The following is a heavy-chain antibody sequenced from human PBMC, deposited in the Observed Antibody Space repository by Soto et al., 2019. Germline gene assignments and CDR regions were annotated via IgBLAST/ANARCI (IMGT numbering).Heavy chain of an antibody. D-gene: IGHD3-22*01. CDR1: GGSISSYY. CDR2: IYYSGST. CDR3: AAVNYDSSGYDY. J-gene: IGHJ4*02. V-gene: IGHV4-59*08. Sequence: QVQLQESGPGLVKPSETLSLTCTVSGGSISSYYWSWIRQPPGKGLEWIGYIYYSGSTNYNPSLKSRGTISVDTSKNQFSLKLSSVTAADTAVYYCAAVNYDSSGYDYWGQGTLVTVSS.